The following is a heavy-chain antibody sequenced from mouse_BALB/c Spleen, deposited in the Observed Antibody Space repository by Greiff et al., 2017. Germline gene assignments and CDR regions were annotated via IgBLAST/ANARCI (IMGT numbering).Heavy chain of an antibody. CDR3: ASPYYYGSSYVFAY. J-gene: IGHJ3*01. V-gene: IGHV14-1*02. D-gene: IGHD1-1*01. CDR2: IDPENGNT. Sequence: EVQLQESGAELVRPGALVKLSCKASGFNIKDYYMHWVKQRPEQGLEWIGWIDPENGNTIYDPKFQGKASITADTSSNTAYLQLSSLTSEDTAVYYCASPYYYGSSYVFAYWGQGTLVTVSA. CDR1: GFNIKDYY.